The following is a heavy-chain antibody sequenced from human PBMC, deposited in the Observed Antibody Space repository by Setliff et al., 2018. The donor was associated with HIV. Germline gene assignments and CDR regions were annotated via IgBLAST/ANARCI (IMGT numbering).Heavy chain of an antibody. J-gene: IGHJ6*03. CDR1: GGSFSGYY. Sequence: SETLSLTCAVYGGSFSGYYWTWIRQPPGKGLEWIGEITHSGSTNYNPSLETRVTISVDTSKNQFSLKLSSVTAADTAVYYCARGVAGLQYYYYMDVWGKGTTVTVSS. V-gene: IGHV4-34*01. CDR3: ARGVAGLQYYYYMDV. CDR2: ITHSGST. D-gene: IGHD6-19*01.